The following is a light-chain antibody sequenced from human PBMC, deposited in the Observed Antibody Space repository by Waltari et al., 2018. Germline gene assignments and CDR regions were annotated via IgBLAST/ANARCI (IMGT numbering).Light chain of an antibody. CDR2: SNN. J-gene: IGLJ3*02. Sequence: QSVLTQPPSASVTPGQSVTISCAGSSSNIVSNTVNWYQQLPGTAPKLLIYSNNQRPSGVPDRFSGSKSGTSASLAISGLQSEDEADYYCAAWDDSLNGWVFGGGTKLTVL. V-gene: IGLV1-44*01. CDR3: AAWDDSLNGWV. CDR1: SSNIVSNT.